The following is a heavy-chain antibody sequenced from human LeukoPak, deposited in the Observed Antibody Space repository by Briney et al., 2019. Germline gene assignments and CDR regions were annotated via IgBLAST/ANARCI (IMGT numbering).Heavy chain of an antibody. Sequence: PGGSLRLSCVMSGFTFRNYAMNWVRQAPGKGLEWISDISTGSDSTYHIESVRGRITISRDNSKNTLYLQMNSLRLDNTAVYYCASGLYGGVFDNWGQGTLVTVSS. CDR2: ISTGSDST. V-gene: IGHV3-23*01. D-gene: IGHD4/OR15-4a*01. CDR3: ASGLYGGVFDN. J-gene: IGHJ4*02. CDR1: GFTFRNYA.